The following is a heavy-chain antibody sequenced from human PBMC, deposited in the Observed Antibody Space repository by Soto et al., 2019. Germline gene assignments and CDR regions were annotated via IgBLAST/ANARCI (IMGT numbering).Heavy chain of an antibody. Sequence: QVPLQEPGPGLVKPSETLSLTCSVSGGSIISRDYYWVWVRRAPGRGPQWIGNIFYNGRTDYNPSPQSRLAMSVDTSNNQFARKLASVTVADTAIYYCARGGMSADDQSDWFHPWGRGALVTVSS. CDR1: GGSIISRDYY. J-gene: IGHJ5*02. CDR2: IFYNGRT. D-gene: IGHD3-16*01. CDR3: ARGGMSADDQSDWFHP. V-gene: IGHV4-39*01.